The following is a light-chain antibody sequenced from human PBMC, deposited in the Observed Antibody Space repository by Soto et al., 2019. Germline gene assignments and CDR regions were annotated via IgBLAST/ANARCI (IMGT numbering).Light chain of an antibody. V-gene: IGKV3-20*01. CDR1: QSVSRSY. CDR2: GAS. J-gene: IGKJ4*01. CDR3: QHFDNSPT. Sequence: EIVLTQSPGTLSLSPGGRATLSCRASQSVSRSYFAWYQQKPGQAPRLLIYGASVRATGIPDRFSGSGSGTESTLTISRLEPEEFAVYYCQHFDNSPTFGGGTKVDIK.